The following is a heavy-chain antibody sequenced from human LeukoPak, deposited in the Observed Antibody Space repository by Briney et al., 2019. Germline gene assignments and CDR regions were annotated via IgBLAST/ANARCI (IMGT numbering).Heavy chain of an antibody. CDR1: GYTFTGYY. CDR3: ARGAQGYYYYGMDV. J-gene: IGHJ6*02. V-gene: IGHV1-2*04. Sequence: VASVKVSCKASGYTFTGYYIHWVRQAPGEGLEWMGWINPDSGGTNYAQKFQGWVTMTRDTSISAAYMELSRLRSDDTAVYYCARGAQGYYYYGMDVWGQGTTVTVS. CDR2: INPDSGGT.